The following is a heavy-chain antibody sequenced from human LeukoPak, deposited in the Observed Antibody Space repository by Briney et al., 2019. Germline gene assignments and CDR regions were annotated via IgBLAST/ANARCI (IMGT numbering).Heavy chain of an antibody. CDR3: ARENIVVVPAYNNWFDP. CDR2: IIPNFGTA. Sequence: ASVKVSCKASGGTFSSYAISWVRQAPGQGLEWMGGIIPNFGTANYAQKLQGRVTITADKSTSTAYMELSSLRSEDTAVYYCARENIVVVPAYNNWFDPWGQGTLVTVSS. V-gene: IGHV1-69*06. D-gene: IGHD2-2*01. J-gene: IGHJ5*02. CDR1: GGTFSSYA.